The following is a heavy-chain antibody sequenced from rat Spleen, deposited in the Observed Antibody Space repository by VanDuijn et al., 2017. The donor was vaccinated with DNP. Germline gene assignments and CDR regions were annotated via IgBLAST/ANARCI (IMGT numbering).Heavy chain of an antibody. Sequence: EVQLQESGPGLVKPSQSLSLTCSVTGSSITSNYWGWIRKFPGNKMEWIGHISYSGTTSYNPSLKRRISITRDTSKNQFFLQLNSVTTEDTATYYCARYGSVALDYWGQGVMVTVSS. D-gene: IGHD3-3*01. CDR3: ARYGSVALDY. CDR2: ISYSGTT. CDR1: GSSITSNY. V-gene: IGHV3-1*01. J-gene: IGHJ2*01.